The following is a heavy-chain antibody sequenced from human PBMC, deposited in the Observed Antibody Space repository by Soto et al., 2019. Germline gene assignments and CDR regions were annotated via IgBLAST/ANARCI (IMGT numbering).Heavy chain of an antibody. CDR3: ARGPRIAVAHHFDY. CDR2: INHSGST. J-gene: IGHJ4*02. V-gene: IGHV4-34*01. Sequence: SETLSLTCAVYGGSFSGYYWSWIRQPPGKGLEWIGEINHSGSTNYNPSLKSRVTISVDTSKNQFSLKLSSVTAADTAVYYCARGPRIAVAHHFDYWGQGTLVTVSS. CDR1: GGSFSGYY. D-gene: IGHD6-19*01.